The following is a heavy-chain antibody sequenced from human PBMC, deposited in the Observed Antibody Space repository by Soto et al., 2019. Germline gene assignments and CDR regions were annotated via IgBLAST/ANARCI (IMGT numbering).Heavy chain of an antibody. V-gene: IGHV6-1*01. D-gene: IGHD6-6*01. J-gene: IGHJ5*02. CDR3: ARDRSSSSELVNWFDP. Sequence: SQTLSLTCAISGDSVSSNSAALNWIRQSPSRGLEWLGRTYYRSKWYNDYAVSVKSRITINPDTSKNQFSLQLNSVTPEDTAVYYCARDRSSSSELVNWFDPWGQGTLVTSPQ. CDR1: GDSVSSNSAA. CDR2: TYYRSKWYN.